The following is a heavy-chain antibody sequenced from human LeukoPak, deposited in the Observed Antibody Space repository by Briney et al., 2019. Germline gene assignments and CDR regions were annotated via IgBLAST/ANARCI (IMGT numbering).Heavy chain of an antibody. Sequence: ASVKVSCKASEYTFSSYYMHWLRQAPGQGLEWMGIINPSGTSTIYSQKFQGRVTVTTDTSTTTAYMELRSLRSDDTAVYYCTRDRSTSGSQNYWGQGTLVTVSS. D-gene: IGHD1-26*01. CDR1: EYTFSSYY. V-gene: IGHV1-46*01. CDR2: INPSGTST. J-gene: IGHJ4*02. CDR3: TRDRSTSGSQNY.